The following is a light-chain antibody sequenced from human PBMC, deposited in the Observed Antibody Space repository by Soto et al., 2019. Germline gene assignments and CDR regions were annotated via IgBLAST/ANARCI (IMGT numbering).Light chain of an antibody. V-gene: IGKV1-5*01. Sequence: DIKMYLSPSTLSASIGDRVTISCRASQNIGRWLAWYQQKPVTAPNLLIYHASNLRGGVPSRFSGGGSGTEFTLTISSLQPDDFATYYCQQYNIYSWTFGQGTKVDIK. CDR1: QNIGRW. J-gene: IGKJ1*01. CDR2: HAS. CDR3: QQYNIYSWT.